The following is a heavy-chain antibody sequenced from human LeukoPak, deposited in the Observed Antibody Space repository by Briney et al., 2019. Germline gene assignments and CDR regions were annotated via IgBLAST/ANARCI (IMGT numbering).Heavy chain of an antibody. J-gene: IGHJ4*02. V-gene: IGHV3-43*02. CDR3: AKDTSTFPAMPTFGY. Sequence: GGSLRLSCAASGFTFDDYAMHWVRQAPGKGLEWVSLISGDGGSTYYADSVKGRFTISRGNSKNSLYLQMNSLRTEDTALYYCAKDTSTFPAMPTFGYWGQGTLVTVSS. D-gene: IGHD3-10*01. CDR2: ISGDGGST. CDR1: GFTFDDYA.